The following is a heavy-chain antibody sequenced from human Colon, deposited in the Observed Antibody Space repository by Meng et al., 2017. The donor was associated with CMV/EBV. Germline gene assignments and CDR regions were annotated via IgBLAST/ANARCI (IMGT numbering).Heavy chain of an antibody. CDR1: GYTFSNFG. D-gene: IGHD2/OR15-2a*01. CDR3: ARDGADCTTTTCSLDF. Sequence: ASVKVSCKASGYTFSNFGISWVRQAPGQGLEWMGWISGNNGNTNFARKFRGRIAMTTDTSTTTAHMELRSLGSDDTAIYYCARDGADCTTTTCSLDFWGQGTLVTVSS. CDR2: ISGNNGNT. V-gene: IGHV1-18*01. J-gene: IGHJ4*02.